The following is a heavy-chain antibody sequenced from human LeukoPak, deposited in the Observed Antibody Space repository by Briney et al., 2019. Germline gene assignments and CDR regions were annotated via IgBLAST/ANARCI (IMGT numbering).Heavy chain of an antibody. CDR3: ARGPPGGYYYAMDV. CDR2: IFYSGST. CDR1: GGSISSGDYY. Sequence: SQTLSLTCTVSGGSISSGDYYWSWIRQHPGKDLEWIGYIFYSGSTYYNPSLKSRLTISVDTSMNQFSLKLSSVTAADTAVYYCARGPPGGYYYAMDVWGQGTTVTVSS. V-gene: IGHV4-31*03. J-gene: IGHJ6*02. D-gene: IGHD3-16*01.